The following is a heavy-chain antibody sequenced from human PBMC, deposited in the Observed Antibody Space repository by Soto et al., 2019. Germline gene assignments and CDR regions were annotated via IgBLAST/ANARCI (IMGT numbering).Heavy chain of an antibody. J-gene: IGHJ3*02. D-gene: IGHD3-3*02. CDR2: IRSSGTST. Sequence: HPGGSLRLSCAASGFTSTNYAMSWVRQAPGKGLEWVSTIRSSGTSTFYADSVKGRFTISRDDSKNTLYLQMNSLRAEDTAVYYCAKDPFNPMAPKALGAFDIWGQGTMVTVSS. V-gene: IGHV3-23*01. CDR3: AKDPFNPMAPKALGAFDI. CDR1: GFTSTNYA.